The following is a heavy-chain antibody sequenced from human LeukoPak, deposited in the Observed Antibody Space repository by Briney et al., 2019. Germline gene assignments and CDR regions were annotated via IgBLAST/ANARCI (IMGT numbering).Heavy chain of an antibody. J-gene: IGHJ4*02. D-gene: IGHD3-10*01. CDR2: ISAYNGDT. CDR1: GYTFSSYG. V-gene: IGHV1-18*04. CDR3: ARDMVRGVDY. Sequence: GASVKVSCEASGYTFSSYGFNWVRQAPGRGLEWMGWISAYNGDTNYAQKFQGRVTMTTDTSTSTAYMELRSLRSDDTAVYYCARDMVRGVDYWGQGTLVTVSS.